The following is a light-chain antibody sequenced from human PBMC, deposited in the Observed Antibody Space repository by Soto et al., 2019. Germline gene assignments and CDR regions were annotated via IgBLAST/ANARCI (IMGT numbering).Light chain of an antibody. CDR1: QSVSSN. CDR2: GAS. Sequence: EIVMTQSPATLSVSPGERATLSCRASQSVSSNLAWYQQKPGQAPRLLIYGASTRATGIPARFSGSGSGTEFTLTISSLQSEDFAAYYCHQYNSWPAFTFGPGTKVDIK. J-gene: IGKJ3*01. V-gene: IGKV3-15*01. CDR3: HQYNSWPAFT.